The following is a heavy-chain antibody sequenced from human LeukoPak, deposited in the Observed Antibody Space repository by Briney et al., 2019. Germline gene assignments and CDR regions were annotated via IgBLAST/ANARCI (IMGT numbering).Heavy chain of an antibody. CDR2: IRSDGYHT. CDR3: AKPSGSGVDY. V-gene: IGHV3-30*02. D-gene: IGHD1-26*01. J-gene: IGHJ4*02. CDR1: GFVLDNHD. Sequence: GGSLRLSCGASGFVLDNHDMHWVRQAPGKGLEWVAFIRSDGYHTYYADSVKGRFTITRDNFKNTVYLQMNSLRLEDMAVYYWAKPSGSGVDYWGRGTRVTVSS.